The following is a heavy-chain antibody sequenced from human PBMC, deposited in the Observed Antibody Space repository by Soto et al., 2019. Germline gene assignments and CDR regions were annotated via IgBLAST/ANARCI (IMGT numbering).Heavy chain of an antibody. CDR1: GFTVSSNY. D-gene: IGHD3-22*01. CDR2: IYSGGAT. CDR3: ARGYYDSSGNYWAEAFHI. Sequence: EVQLVESGGGLIQPGGSLRLSCEASGFTVSSNYMNWVRQAPGKGLEWASLIYSGGATYYAGSVKGRFTISRDNSKNTLYLQMNSLRAEDTAVYYCARGYYDSSGNYWAEAFHIWGQGTMVTVSS. V-gene: IGHV3-53*01. J-gene: IGHJ3*02.